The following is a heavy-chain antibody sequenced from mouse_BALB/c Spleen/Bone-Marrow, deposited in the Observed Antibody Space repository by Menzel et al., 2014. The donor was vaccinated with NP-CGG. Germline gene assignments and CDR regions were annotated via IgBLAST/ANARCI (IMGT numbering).Heavy chain of an antibody. CDR3: ARDGNYYFDY. CDR2: IDPSDSET. V-gene: IGHV1-69*02. D-gene: IGHD2-1*01. Sequence: QVQLQQSGAELVKPGAPVKLSCKASGYTFTRYWMNWVKQRPGRGLEWIGRIDPSDSETHYNQKFKDKATLTVDKSSSTAYNQLRSLTSEDSAVYFCARDGNYYFDYWGQGTPLTVSS. J-gene: IGHJ2*01. CDR1: GYTFTRYW.